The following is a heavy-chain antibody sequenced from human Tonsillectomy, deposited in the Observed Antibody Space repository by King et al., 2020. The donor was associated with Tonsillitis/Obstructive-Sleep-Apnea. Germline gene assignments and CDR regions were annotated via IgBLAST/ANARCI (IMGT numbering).Heavy chain of an antibody. V-gene: IGHV3-30*18. CDR2: ISYDGRNK. Sequence: QLVQSGGDMVQPGRSLRLSCAASGFTFDSYGMHWVRQAPGKGLEWVAVISYDGRNKYYADSVRGRFSISRDNAKNTLFLEMSSLRAEDTAVYYCAKDKGRTRLLVFYFDNWGQGTLVTASS. J-gene: IGHJ4*02. CDR3: AKDKGRTRLLVFYFDN. D-gene: IGHD2-15*01. CDR1: GFTFDSYG.